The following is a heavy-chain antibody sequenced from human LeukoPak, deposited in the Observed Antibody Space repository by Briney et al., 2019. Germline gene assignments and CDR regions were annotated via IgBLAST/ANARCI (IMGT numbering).Heavy chain of an antibody. CDR3: ARSGVFTGYDAFDI. D-gene: IGHD6-13*01. CDR2: IYYRGST. V-gene: IGHV4-59*08. J-gene: IGHJ3*02. Sequence: SETLSLTCTVSGGSSNISYWSWIRQPPGKGLEWIGYIYYRGSTNYNPSLKSRVTISVDTSKNQYSLTLSSVTAADTAVYYCARSGVFTGYDAFDIWGQGTRVTVSS. CDR1: GGSSNISY.